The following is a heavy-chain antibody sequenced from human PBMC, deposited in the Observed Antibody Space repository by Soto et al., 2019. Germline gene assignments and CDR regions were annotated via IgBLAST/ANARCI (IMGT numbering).Heavy chain of an antibody. Sequence: SETLSLTCAVSGGSISSSSWWSWVRQPAGKGLEWVGEIYHSGSTNYNPSLKSRVTISVDKAKSQFSLKLSSVTAADTAVYYCASGYSSSSGGFDPWGQGTLVTVSS. D-gene: IGHD6-6*01. CDR2: IYHSGST. CDR3: ASGYSSSSGGFDP. V-gene: IGHV4-4*02. J-gene: IGHJ5*02. CDR1: GGSISSSSW.